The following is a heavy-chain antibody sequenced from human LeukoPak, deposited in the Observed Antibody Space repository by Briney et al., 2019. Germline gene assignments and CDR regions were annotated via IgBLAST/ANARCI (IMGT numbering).Heavy chain of an antibody. J-gene: IGHJ3*02. CDR2: IRYDGSNK. V-gene: IGHV3-30*02. D-gene: IGHD3-10*01. Sequence: PAESLSLACVVSGVTFSNYDIRWVRQAPGKLLEWVAIIRYDGSNKYYADSVKGRFTISRDNAKNTLYLQMNSLRAEDTAVYYCARGLPGSPDAFDIWGQGTMVTVSS. CDR1: GVTFSNYD. CDR3: ARGLPGSPDAFDI.